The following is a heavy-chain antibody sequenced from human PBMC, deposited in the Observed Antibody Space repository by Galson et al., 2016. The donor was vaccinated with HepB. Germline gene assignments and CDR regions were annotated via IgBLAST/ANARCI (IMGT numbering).Heavy chain of an antibody. CDR1: GFTFSNAW. CDR2: IKSKTGGGTT. D-gene: IGHD3-10*01. Sequence: SLRLSCAASGFTFSNAWMSWVRQAPGKGLEWVGRIKSKTGGGTTDYAAPVKGRFTISRDDSKSTLLLKMNSPKTEDTAVYYCTTDPRVGVWGQGTLVTVSS. J-gene: IGHJ4*02. V-gene: IGHV3-15*01. CDR3: TTDPRVGV.